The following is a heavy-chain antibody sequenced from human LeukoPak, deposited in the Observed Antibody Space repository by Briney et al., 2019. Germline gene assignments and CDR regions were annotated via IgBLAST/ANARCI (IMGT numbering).Heavy chain of an antibody. D-gene: IGHD2-15*01. CDR2: IKQDGSDK. CDR3: ARSLGYCSGGSCFPFDY. V-gene: IGHV3-7*05. CDR1: GFTFSNYW. J-gene: IGHJ4*02. Sequence: RGSLRLSCAASGFTFSNYWMSWVRQAPGKGREWVANIKQDGSDKYYVDSVKGRFTVSRDNAKNSLYLQMNSLRAEDTAVYYCARSLGYCSGGSCFPFDYWGQGTLVTVSS.